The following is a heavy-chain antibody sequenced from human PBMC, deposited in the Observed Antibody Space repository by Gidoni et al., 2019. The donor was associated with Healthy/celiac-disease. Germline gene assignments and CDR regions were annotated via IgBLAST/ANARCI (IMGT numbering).Heavy chain of an antibody. J-gene: IGHJ6*02. CDR2: IIPIFGTA. D-gene: IGHD2-15*01. CDR1: GGTFSSYA. Sequence: QVQLVQSGAEVKKPGSSVKVSCKASGGTFSSYAISWVRQAPGQGLEWMGGIIPIFGTANYAQKFQGRVTITVDESTSTAYMELSSLRSEDTAVYYCARPIDPGAVAAYYYGMDVWGQGTTVTVSS. CDR3: ARPIDPGAVAAYYYGMDV. V-gene: IGHV1-69*01.